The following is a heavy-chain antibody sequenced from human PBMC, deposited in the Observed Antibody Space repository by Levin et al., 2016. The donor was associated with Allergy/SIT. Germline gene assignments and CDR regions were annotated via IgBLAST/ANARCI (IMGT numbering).Heavy chain of an antibody. J-gene: IGHJ6*02. Sequence: GGSLRLSCKGSGYSFTSYWIGWVRQMPGKGLEWMGIIYPGDSDTRYSPSFQGQVTISADKSISTAYLQWSSLKASDTAMYYCARHRRDGYKHYGMDVWGQGTTVTVSS. D-gene: IGHD5-24*01. CDR2: IYPGDSDT. CDR3: ARHRRDGYKHYGMDV. CDR1: GYSFTSYW. V-gene: IGHV5-51*01.